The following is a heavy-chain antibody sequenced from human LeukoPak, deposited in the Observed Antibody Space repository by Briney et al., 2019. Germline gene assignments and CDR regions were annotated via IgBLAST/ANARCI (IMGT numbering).Heavy chain of an antibody. V-gene: IGHV4-4*07. CDR2: IHISETT. D-gene: IGHD1-26*01. CDR1: GDSISSYY. CDR3: AREMEARSSNAFDI. J-gene: IGHJ3*02. Sequence: PSETLSLTCTVSGDSISSYYWSWIRQPAGKGLEWIGRIHISETTNNNPSLKSRVTMSLDTSKNQFSLRLSSVTAADTAVYYCAREMEARSSNAFDIWGQGTMVTVSS.